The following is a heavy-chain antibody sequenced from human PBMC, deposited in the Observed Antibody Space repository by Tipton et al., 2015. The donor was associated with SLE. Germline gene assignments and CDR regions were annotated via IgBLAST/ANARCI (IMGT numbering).Heavy chain of an antibody. CDR2: IKQDGSER. J-gene: IGHJ2*01. CDR1: GFTFSNYW. V-gene: IGHV3-7*01. CDR3: ARETEYGHYYFDL. Sequence: SLRLSCAASGFTFSNYWMNWVRQAPGKGLEWVANIKQDGSERYYADSVTGRFTISRDNAKNSLYLQMNGLRAEDTAVYYCARETEYGHYYFDLWGRGTLVTVSS. D-gene: IGHD2/OR15-2a*01.